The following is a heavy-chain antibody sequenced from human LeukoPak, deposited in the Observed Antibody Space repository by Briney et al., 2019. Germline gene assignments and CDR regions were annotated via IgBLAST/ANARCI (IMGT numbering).Heavy chain of an antibody. CDR3: ARDRYCSSASCCGGDY. V-gene: IGHV3-74*01. D-gene: IGHD2-2*01. Sequence: PGGSLRLSCVASGFTFSSYWMHWVRQAPGKGLVWVSRIGTDGSSTSYADSVKGRFTISRDNAKNTLYLQMNSLRAEDTAVYYCARDRYCSSASCCGGDYWGQGTLVTVSS. CDR1: GFTFSSYW. J-gene: IGHJ4*02. CDR2: IGTDGSST.